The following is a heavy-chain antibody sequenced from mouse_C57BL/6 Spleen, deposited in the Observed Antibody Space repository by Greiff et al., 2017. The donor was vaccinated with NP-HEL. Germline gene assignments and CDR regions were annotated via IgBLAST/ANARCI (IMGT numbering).Heavy chain of an antibody. CDR2: IHPNSGST. J-gene: IGHJ2*01. V-gene: IGHV1-64*01. Sequence: QVQLQQPGAELVKPGASVTLSCKASGYTFTSYWMHWVKQRPGQGLEWIGMIHPNSGSTNYNEKFKSKATLTVDKSSSTAYMQLSSLTSEDSAVYYCAREGLITTVVATGDYFDYWGQGTTLTVSS. CDR1: GYTFTSYW. CDR3: AREGLITTVVATGDYFDY. D-gene: IGHD1-1*01.